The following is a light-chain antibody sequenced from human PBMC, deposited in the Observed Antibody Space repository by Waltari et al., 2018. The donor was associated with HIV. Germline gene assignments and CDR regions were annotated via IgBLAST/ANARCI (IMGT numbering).Light chain of an antibody. CDR3: CSYAGSFVV. Sequence: QSALTQPASVSGSPGQSITISCTGTSSDVGIYNLVSWYQQYPGKAPKLMIYEGSKRPSGVSNRFSGSKSGNTASLTISGLQTEDEADYYCCSYAGSFVVFGGGTKLTVL. CDR2: EGS. CDR1: SSDVGIYNL. V-gene: IGLV2-23*01. J-gene: IGLJ2*01.